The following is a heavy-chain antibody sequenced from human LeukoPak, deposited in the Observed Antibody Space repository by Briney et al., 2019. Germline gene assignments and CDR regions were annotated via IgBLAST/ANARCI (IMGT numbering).Heavy chain of an antibody. Sequence: GASVKVSCKASGYTFTGYYMHWVRQAPGQGLEWMGWINPNSGGTNYAQKLQGRVTMTRDTSISTAYMELSRLRSDDTAVYYCARGSMVRGVKRWFDPWGQGTLVTVSS. CDR1: GYTFTGYY. D-gene: IGHD3-10*01. CDR3: ARGSMVRGVKRWFDP. CDR2: INPNSGGT. V-gene: IGHV1-2*02. J-gene: IGHJ5*02.